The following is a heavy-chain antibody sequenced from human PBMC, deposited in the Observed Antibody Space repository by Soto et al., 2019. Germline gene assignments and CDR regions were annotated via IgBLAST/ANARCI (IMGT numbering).Heavy chain of an antibody. D-gene: IGHD6-6*01. CDR2: ISYDGSNK. J-gene: IGHJ4*02. V-gene: IGHV3-30-3*01. CDR1: IFNFSIYA. Sequence: GWSLQISCASYIFNFSIYAMDWVGQAPGKGLEWVAVISYDGSNKYYADSVKGRFTISRDNSKNTLYLQMNSLRAEDTAVYYCASLGGSSGPFDYWGQGTLVTLYS. CDR3: ASLGGSSGPFDY.